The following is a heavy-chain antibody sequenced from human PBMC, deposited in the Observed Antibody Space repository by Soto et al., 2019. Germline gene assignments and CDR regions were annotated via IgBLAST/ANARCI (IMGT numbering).Heavy chain of an antibody. D-gene: IGHD2-21*02. CDR3: ATLTADVDY. CDR2: ISWNSGSI. J-gene: IGHJ4*02. CDR1: GFTFDDYA. V-gene: IGHV3-9*01. Sequence: EVQLVESGGGLVQPGRSLRLSCAASGFTFDDYAMHWVRQAPGKGLGWVSGISWNSGSIGYADSVKGRFTISRDNDKNSLYLHKNRLRAEDTALYCCATLTADVDYWGQGTLVTVSS.